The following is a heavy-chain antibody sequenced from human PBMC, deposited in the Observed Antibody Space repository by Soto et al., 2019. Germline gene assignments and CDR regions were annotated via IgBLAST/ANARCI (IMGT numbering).Heavy chain of an antibody. CDR3: ARAEWDYGDYPTDYGMDV. D-gene: IGHD4-17*01. V-gene: IGHV1-3*01. Sequence: ASVKVSCKASGYTFTSYAMHWVRQAPGQRLEWMGWINAGNGNTKYSQKFQGRVTITRDTSASTAYMELSSLRSEDTAVYYCARAEWDYGDYPTDYGMDVWGQGTTVTVSS. J-gene: IGHJ6*02. CDR2: INAGNGNT. CDR1: GYTFTSYA.